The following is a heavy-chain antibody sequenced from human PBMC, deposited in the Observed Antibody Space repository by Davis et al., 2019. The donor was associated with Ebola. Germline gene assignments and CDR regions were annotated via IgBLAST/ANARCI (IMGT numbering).Heavy chain of an antibody. CDR3: TSGGYYYDSSGYTDY. D-gene: IGHD3-22*01. Sequence: GESLKISCSASGFTFSSYAMHWVRQASGKGLEWVGRIRSKANSYATAYAASVKGRFTISRDDSKNTAYLQMNSLKTEDTAVYYCTSGGYYYDSSGYTDYWGQGTLVTVSS. V-gene: IGHV3-73*01. J-gene: IGHJ4*02. CDR2: IRSKANSYAT. CDR1: GFTFSSYA.